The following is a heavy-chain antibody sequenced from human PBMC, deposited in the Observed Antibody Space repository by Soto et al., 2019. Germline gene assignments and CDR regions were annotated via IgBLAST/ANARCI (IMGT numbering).Heavy chain of an antibody. V-gene: IGHV3-11*06. J-gene: IGHJ6*01. D-gene: IGHD3-22*01. Sequence: PRGSLRLSCAASGFPCSGYYMSWIRQSPGKGLEWVSYISSSSGDTNYAGSVRGRFTISRDNAKNSLYLQMNGLRAEDTAVYYCVIDIARVGEKYYYECWGQVILVPASS. CDR3: VIDIARVGEKYYYEC. CDR2: ISSSSGDT. CDR1: GFPCSGYY.